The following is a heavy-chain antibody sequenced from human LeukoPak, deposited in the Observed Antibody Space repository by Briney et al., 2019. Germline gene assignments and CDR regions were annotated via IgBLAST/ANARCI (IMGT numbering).Heavy chain of an antibody. CDR1: GFTFSSYA. CDR2: ISGSGGST. CDR3: AKGGSSWFGDYYYYYMDV. J-gene: IGHJ6*03. V-gene: IGHV3-23*01. Sequence: GGSLRLSCAASGFTFSSYAMSWVRQAPGKGLEWVSAISGSGGSTYYADSVKGRFTISRDNSKNTLYLQMNSLRAEDTAVYYCAKGGSSWFGDYYYYYMDVWDKGTTVTVSS. D-gene: IGHD6-13*01.